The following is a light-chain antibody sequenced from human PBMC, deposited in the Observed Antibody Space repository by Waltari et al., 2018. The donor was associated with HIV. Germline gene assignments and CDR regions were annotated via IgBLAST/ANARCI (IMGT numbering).Light chain of an antibody. J-gene: IGKJ2*01. CDR1: QSISAW. Sequence: DIQMTQSPSTLSASVGDRVTITCRASQSISAWLDWYQRKPGKAPKLLIYKASSLESGVPSRFSGSGSGTEFTLTISSLQPDDFATYYCQQYSTYLFTFGQGTKLEIK. V-gene: IGKV1-5*03. CDR3: QQYSTYLFT. CDR2: KAS.